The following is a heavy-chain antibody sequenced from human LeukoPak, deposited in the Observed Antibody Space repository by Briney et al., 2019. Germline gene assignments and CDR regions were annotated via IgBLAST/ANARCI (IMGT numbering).Heavy chain of an antibody. Sequence: SETLSLTCTVSAYSISSGYYWGWIRQPPGKGLEWIGSIYYSGSSYYNPFLKSRVTISVDTSKNQFSLKLSSVTAADTAVYYCASLRYFDWLSFDYWGQGTLVTVSS. J-gene: IGHJ4*02. V-gene: IGHV4-38-2*02. CDR3: ASLRYFDWLSFDY. D-gene: IGHD3-9*01. CDR2: IYYSGSS. CDR1: AYSISSGYY.